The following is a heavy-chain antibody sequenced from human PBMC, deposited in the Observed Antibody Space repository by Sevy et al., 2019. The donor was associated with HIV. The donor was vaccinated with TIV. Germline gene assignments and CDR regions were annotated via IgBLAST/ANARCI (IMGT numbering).Heavy chain of an antibody. CDR3: ASRPTALLHDY. V-gene: IGHV1-2*06. Sequence: ASVKVSCKASGYNFIGYYIHWVRQAPGQGLEWMGRINPNSGVTHYAQNFQGRDTMTRDTSISTAYMEMSRLRSDDTAVYYCASRPTALLHDYWGQGTLVTVSS. D-gene: IGHD6-6*01. CDR2: INPNSGVT. CDR1: GYNFIGYY. J-gene: IGHJ4*02.